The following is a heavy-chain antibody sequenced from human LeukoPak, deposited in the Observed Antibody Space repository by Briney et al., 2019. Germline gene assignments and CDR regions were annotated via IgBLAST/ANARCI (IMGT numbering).Heavy chain of an antibody. CDR1: GGTFSSYA. Sequence: ASVKVSCKASGGTFSSYAISWVRQAPGQGLEWMGGIIPIFGTANYAQKFQGRVTITADESTSTAYMELSSLRSEDTAVYYCARGKVYYYDSSGYQDRNNWFDPWGQGTLVTVSS. CDR2: IIPIFGTA. D-gene: IGHD3-22*01. J-gene: IGHJ5*02. CDR3: ARGKVYYYDSSGYQDRNNWFDP. V-gene: IGHV1-69*13.